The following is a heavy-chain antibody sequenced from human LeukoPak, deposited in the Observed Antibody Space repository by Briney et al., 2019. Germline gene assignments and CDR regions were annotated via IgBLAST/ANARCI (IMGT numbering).Heavy chain of an antibody. CDR1: GYNLASYW. J-gene: IGHJ4*02. CDR3: ARRGYYESSGPYDY. Sequence: GESPKTSCKSPGYNLASYWIGWVPQMPGKGLEWMGIIYPGDSATRYSPSFQGQVTLPADKYISTAYLQRSSLKASDTAMYYCARRGYYESSGPYDYWGQGTLVTVSS. V-gene: IGHV5-51*01. D-gene: IGHD3-22*01. CDR2: IYPGDSAT.